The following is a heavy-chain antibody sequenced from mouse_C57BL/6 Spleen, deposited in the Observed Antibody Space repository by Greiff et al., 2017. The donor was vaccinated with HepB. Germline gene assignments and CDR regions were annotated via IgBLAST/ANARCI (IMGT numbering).Heavy chain of an antibody. D-gene: IGHD4-1*01. CDR2: ISSGGSYT. J-gene: IGHJ1*03. CDR1: GFTFSSYG. Sequence: DVKLVESGGDLVKPGGSLKLSCAASGFTFSSYGMSWVRQTPDKRLEWVATISSGGSYTYYPDSVKGRFTISRDNAKNTLYLQMSSLKSEDTAMYYCARQGNWDGDWYFDVWGTGTTVTVSS. V-gene: IGHV5-6*02. CDR3: ARQGNWDGDWYFDV.